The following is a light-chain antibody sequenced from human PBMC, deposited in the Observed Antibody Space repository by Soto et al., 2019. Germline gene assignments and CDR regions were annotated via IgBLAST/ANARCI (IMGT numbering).Light chain of an antibody. Sequence: DIQLTQSPSTLSASVGDRVTITCRASQSISSWLAWYQQKPGQAPQLLIYNASSLESGVPSRVSGRGSGTEFTLTISSLQPDDVATYYCQRYKSYSWTFGQGTKVEIK. J-gene: IGKJ1*01. CDR3: QRYKSYSWT. CDR1: QSISSW. V-gene: IGKV1-5*03. CDR2: NAS.